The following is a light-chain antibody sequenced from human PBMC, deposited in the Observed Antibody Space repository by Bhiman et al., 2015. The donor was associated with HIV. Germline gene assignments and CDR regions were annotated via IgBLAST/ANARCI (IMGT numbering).Light chain of an antibody. Sequence: VLTQPPSVSVAPGKTATISCGGNNIGDKSVHWYQQKPGQAPVLVIHFDRDRPSGIPERFSGSNSGNTATLTISRVEAGDEADYYCQVWDNTNDHQGVFGTGTKVTVL. V-gene: IGLV3-21*04. CDR2: FDR. CDR3: QVWDNTNDHQGV. J-gene: IGLJ1*01. CDR1: NIGDKS.